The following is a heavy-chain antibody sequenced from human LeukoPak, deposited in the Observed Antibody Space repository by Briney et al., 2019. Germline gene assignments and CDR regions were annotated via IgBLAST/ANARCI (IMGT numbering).Heavy chain of an antibody. CDR2: VDPEDAKT. CDR3: ATRLDY. J-gene: IGHJ4*02. Sequence: GASVKVSCKASGYTFTDYYMHWVQQAPGKGLEWMERVDPEDAKTIYAEKFQGRVTITADTSTDTAYMELSSLTSEDTAMYYCATRLDYWGQGTLVTVSS. V-gene: IGHV1-69-2*01. CDR1: GYTFTDYY.